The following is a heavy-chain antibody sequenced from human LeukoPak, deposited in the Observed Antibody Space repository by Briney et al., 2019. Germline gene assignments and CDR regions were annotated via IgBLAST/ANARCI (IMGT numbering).Heavy chain of an antibody. CDR3: ASFPQDPYSSGWYYFDY. D-gene: IGHD6-19*01. CDR1: GFTFSTYA. Sequence: PGGSLRLSCAASGFTFSTYAMTWVRQAPRKGLEWVAVISYDGSNKYYADSVKGRFTISRDNSKNTLYLQMNSLRAEDTAVYYCASFPQDPYSSGWYYFDYWGQGTLVTVSS. CDR2: ISYDGSNK. J-gene: IGHJ4*02. V-gene: IGHV3-30-3*01.